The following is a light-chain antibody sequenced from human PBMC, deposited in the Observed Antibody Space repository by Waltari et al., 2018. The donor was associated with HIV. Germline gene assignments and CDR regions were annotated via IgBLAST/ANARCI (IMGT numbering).Light chain of an antibody. V-gene: IGLV2-14*01. J-gene: IGLJ3*02. CDR2: EVS. CDR1: SSDVGGYNY. Sequence: QSALTQPASVSGSPGQSITISCTGTSSDVGGYNYVSWYQQHPGKAPKLMIYEVSNRSSGVSNRSSGSKSGNTASRTISGLQAEDEADYYCSSYTSSSTRVFGGGTKLTVL. CDR3: SSYTSSSTRV.